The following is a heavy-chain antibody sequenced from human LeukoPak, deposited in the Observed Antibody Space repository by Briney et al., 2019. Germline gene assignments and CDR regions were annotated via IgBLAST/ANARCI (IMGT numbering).Heavy chain of an antibody. Sequence: GGSLRLSCAAPRFTFNSYEMSWVRQAPGKGLEWVSYISGSGIKHYADSVKGRFTISRDNAKNSLYLQMNSLRVEDTAVYYCAREDTGVAFDIWGQGTTVTV. CDR1: RFTFNSYE. CDR2: ISGSGIK. J-gene: IGHJ3*02. D-gene: IGHD2-8*01. CDR3: AREDTGVAFDI. V-gene: IGHV3-48*03.